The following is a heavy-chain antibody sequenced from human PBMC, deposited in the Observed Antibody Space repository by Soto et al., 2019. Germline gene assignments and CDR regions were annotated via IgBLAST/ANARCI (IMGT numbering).Heavy chain of an antibody. Sequence: EVQLVESGGGLVQPGGSLKLSCAASGFAFSGSALHWVRQASGKGLEWVGRIRSKGNSYATAYAASVKGRFTISRDDSKNTAYLQMNSLKTEDTAVYYCTLVYCIRTNCYPRFDPWGQGTLVTVSS. CDR3: TLVYCIRTNCYPRFDP. D-gene: IGHD2-2*01. J-gene: IGHJ5*02. CDR1: GFAFSGSA. CDR2: IRSKGNSYAT. V-gene: IGHV3-73*01.